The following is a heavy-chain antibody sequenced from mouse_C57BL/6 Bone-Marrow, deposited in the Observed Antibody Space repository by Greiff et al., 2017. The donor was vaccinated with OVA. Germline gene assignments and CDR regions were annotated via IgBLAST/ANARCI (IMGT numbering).Heavy chain of an antibody. V-gene: IGHV5-12*01. CDR3: ARRPFDY. J-gene: IGHJ2*01. CDR2: ISNGGGST. Sequence: EVQLVESGGGLVQPGGSLKLSCAASGFTFSDYYMYWVRQTPEKRLEWVAYISNGGGSTYYPDTVKGRFTISRDNAKNTLYLQMSRLKSEDTAMYYCARRPFDYWGQGTTLTVSS. CDR1: GFTFSDYY.